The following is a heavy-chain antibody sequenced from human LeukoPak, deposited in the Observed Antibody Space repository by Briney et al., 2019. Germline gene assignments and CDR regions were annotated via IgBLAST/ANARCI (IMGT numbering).Heavy chain of an antibody. D-gene: IGHD3-10*01. CDR2: ISAYNGNT. CDR3: ARGPGVRGVIIYYYYMDV. Sequence: GASVKVSCKASGYTFTSYGISWVRQAPGQGLEWVGWISAYNGNTNYAQKLQGRVTMTTDTSTSTAYMELRSLRSDDTAVYYCARGPGVRGVIIYYYYMDVWGKGTTVTVSS. V-gene: IGHV1-18*01. CDR1: GYTFTSYG. J-gene: IGHJ6*03.